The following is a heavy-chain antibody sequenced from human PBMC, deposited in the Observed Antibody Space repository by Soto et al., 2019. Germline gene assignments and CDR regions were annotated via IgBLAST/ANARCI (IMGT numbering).Heavy chain of an antibody. CDR1: GGSISRGTYY. CDR3: ARLPGDWNYSYFDY. D-gene: IGHD1-7*01. V-gene: IGHV4-31*03. CDR2: IYYSGST. Sequence: QVQLQESGPGLVTPSQTLSLTCPVSGGSISRGTYYWSWIRQHPEKGMGGIGYIYYSGSTYYNQSLKRRVTITVDTSRKQFALKLSSVTAADTAVYDCARLPGDWNYSYFDYWGQGTLVPVPS. J-gene: IGHJ4*02.